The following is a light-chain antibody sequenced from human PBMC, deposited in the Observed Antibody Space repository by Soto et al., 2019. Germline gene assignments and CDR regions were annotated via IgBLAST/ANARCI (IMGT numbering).Light chain of an antibody. J-gene: IGKJ3*01. V-gene: IGKV1-27*01. CDR1: QGISNY. CDR3: QKYNSALPFT. CDR2: AAS. Sequence: DIQMTQSPSSLSASVGDRVTITCRASQGISNYLAWYQQKPGKVPKLLIYAASTLQSGVPSRFSDSGSGTDFTITISSLQPEDDATHYCQKYNSALPFTFGPGTKVDIK.